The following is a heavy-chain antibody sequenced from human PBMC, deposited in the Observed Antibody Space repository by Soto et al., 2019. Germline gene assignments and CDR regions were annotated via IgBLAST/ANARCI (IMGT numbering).Heavy chain of an antibody. CDR1: GFTFSRYY. D-gene: IGHD2-2*01. Sequence: PGGSLRLSCAASGFTFSRYYMNWVRPAPGKGLEWVSSISTTSTYTHYADSLKGRFTISRDNAKKLLDLQMDSRRAEDTAVYYCAREDGLSSTNVKAFDIWGQGTKVTVSS. J-gene: IGHJ3*02. V-gene: IGHV3-21*01. CDR3: AREDGLSSTNVKAFDI. CDR2: ISTTSTYT.